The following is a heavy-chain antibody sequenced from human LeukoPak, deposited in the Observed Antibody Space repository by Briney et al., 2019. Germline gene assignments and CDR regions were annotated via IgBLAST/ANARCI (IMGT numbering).Heavy chain of an antibody. D-gene: IGHD6-13*01. CDR3: ARDRGAAAGTHYYYYMDV. CDR2: IYTSGST. V-gene: IGHV4-4*07. J-gene: IGHJ6*03. CDR1: GGSISSYY. Sequence: SETLSLTCTVSGGSISSYYWSWIRQPARKGLEWIGRIYTSGSTNYNPSLKSRVTMSVDTSKNQFSLKPSSVTAADTAVYYCARDRGAAAGTHYYYYMDVWGKGTTVTVSS.